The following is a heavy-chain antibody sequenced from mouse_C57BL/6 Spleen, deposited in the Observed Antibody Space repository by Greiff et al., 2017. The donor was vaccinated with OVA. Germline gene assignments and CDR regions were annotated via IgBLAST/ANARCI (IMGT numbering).Heavy chain of an antibody. D-gene: IGHD4-1*01. Sequence: VQLQQSGAELVRPGASVTLSCKASGYTFTDYEMHWVKQTPVHGLEWIGAIVPETGGTAYNQKFKGKAILTADKSSITAYMRRRSLTSDDSSVCDSTRAGTGLAWVAYRGKGTLVTVSA. V-gene: IGHV1-15*01. CDR3: TRAGTGLAWVAY. J-gene: IGHJ3*01. CDR2: IVPETGGT. CDR1: GYTFTDYE.